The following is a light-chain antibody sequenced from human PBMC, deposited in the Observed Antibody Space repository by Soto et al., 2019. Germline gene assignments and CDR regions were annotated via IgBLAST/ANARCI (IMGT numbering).Light chain of an antibody. V-gene: IGKV2-30*02. CDR2: KVS. J-gene: IGKJ4*01. Sequence: DVVMTQSTLSLPVTLGQPASISCRSNQSLVHSDGIAYFSWFQQRPGRSPRRLIYKVSNRDSGVPARFSGSGSGTDFTLKISRVEAEDFGVYYCIQTLQTPLTFGGVTNVDVK. CDR1: QSLVHSDGIAY. CDR3: IQTLQTPLT.